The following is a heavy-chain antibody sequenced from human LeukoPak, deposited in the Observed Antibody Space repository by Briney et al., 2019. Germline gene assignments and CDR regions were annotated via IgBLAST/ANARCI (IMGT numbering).Heavy chain of an antibody. V-gene: IGHV3-7*01. Sequence: GGSLRLSCAASGFTFSSDWMSWVRQAPGKGLEWVANINQDGRDKSYVDSVRGRFTISRDNARNSLYPQMNSLRAEDTAMYYCAGGAGYWGQGTLVTVSS. J-gene: IGHJ4*02. CDR2: INQDGRDK. CDR1: GFTFSSDW. CDR3: AGGAGY.